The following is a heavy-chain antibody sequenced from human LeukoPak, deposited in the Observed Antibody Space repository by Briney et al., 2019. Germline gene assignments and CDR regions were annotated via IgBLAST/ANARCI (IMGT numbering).Heavy chain of an antibody. Sequence: SQTLSLTCAISGDSVSSNSAAWNWIRQSPSSGLDWLGRTYYRSRWYNEYALSVKSRISINPDTSKNQFSLQLNSVTPEDTAVYYCARVTEKQYLPFDSWGQGTLVTVSS. D-gene: IGHD6-19*01. CDR1: GDSVSSNSAA. J-gene: IGHJ4*02. CDR3: ARVTEKQYLPFDS. CDR2: TYYRSRWYN. V-gene: IGHV6-1*01.